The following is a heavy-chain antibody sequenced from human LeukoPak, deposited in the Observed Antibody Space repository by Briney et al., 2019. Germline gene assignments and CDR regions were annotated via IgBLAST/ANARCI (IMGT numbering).Heavy chain of an antibody. CDR1: GFTFDDYA. CDR3: AKGVGIGSGYGIDYYYYGMDV. Sequence: GGSLRLSCAASGFTFDDYAMHWVRQAPGKGLEWVSLISGDVGSTYYADSVKGRFTISRDNSKNSLYLQMNSLRTEDTALYYCAKGVGIGSGYGIDYYYYGMDVWGQGTTVTVSS. CDR2: ISGDVGST. V-gene: IGHV3-43*02. J-gene: IGHJ6*02. D-gene: IGHD5-12*01.